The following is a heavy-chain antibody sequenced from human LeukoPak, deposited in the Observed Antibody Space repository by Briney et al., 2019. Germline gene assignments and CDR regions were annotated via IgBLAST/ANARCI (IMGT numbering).Heavy chain of an antibody. J-gene: IGHJ4*02. D-gene: IGHD2-2*01. CDR2: IYTSGST. CDR3: AKGYCRGNSCYDDRGAFDY. Sequence: TSQTLSLTCTVSGGSISSGSYYWSWIRQPAGKGLEWIGRIYTSGSTNYNPSLKRRVTISVDTSTNPFSLKLSSVTAADTAVYYCAKGYCRGNSCYDDRGAFDYWGQGTLVTVSS. V-gene: IGHV4-61*02. CDR1: GGSISSGSYY.